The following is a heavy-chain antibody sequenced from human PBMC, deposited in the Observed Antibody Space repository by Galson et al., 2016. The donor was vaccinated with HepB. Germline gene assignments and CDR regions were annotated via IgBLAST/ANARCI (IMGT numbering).Heavy chain of an antibody. CDR3: AKDRSAADDWYFDL. CDR1: GFTFNFYA. D-gene: IGHD2-15*01. CDR2: MSSNGGRT. V-gene: IGHV3-23*01. J-gene: IGHJ2*01. Sequence: LRLSCAASGFTFNFYAMSWVRQAPGKGLEWVSGMSSNGGRTDYADSVKGRFTISRDNSKNTLFLQMNSLRAEDTAVYYCAKDRSAADDWYFDLWGRGTLVTVSS.